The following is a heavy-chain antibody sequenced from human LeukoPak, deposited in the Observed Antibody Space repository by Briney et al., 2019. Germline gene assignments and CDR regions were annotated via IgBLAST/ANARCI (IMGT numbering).Heavy chain of an antibody. J-gene: IGHJ4*02. CDR2: FDPEDGET. V-gene: IGHV1-24*01. CDR1: GYTLTELS. Sequence: PVASVKVSCKVSGYTLTELSMHWVRQAPGKGLEWMGGFDPEDGETIYAQKFQGRVTMTEDTSTDTAYMELSSLRSEDTAVYYCATEYYDSSGYYYVVFDYWGQGTLVTVSS. CDR3: ATEYYDSSGYYYVVFDY. D-gene: IGHD3-22*01.